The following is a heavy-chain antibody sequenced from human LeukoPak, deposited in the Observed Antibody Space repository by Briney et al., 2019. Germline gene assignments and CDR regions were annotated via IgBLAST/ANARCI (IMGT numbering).Heavy chain of an antibody. V-gene: IGHV4-61*01. D-gene: IGHD1-26*01. CDR2: IQNSATT. CDR1: GGSVNSGSYF. CDR3: ARSRAFNSGAFDP. Sequence: SETLSLTCTVSGGSVNSGSYFWSWFRQPPGKRLEWIGYIQNSATTNYNPSLESRVAIFVDSSKDQFSLRLNSVTAADTAVYYCARSRAFNSGAFDPWGQGSLVTVSS. J-gene: IGHJ5*02.